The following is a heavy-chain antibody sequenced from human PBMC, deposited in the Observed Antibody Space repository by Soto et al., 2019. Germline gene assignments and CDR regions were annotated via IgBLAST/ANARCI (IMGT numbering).Heavy chain of an antibody. J-gene: IGHJ3*02. CDR3: ARDRRAYDFWEGRYFDI. D-gene: IGHD3-3*01. Sequence: GPVRSSETLSITCTVSGDSVSSGSYRWTWIRQPPGKGLEYIGSIYYTGSTNYNPSLKSRVTISVDTSKNQFSLKLSFVTAADTAVYYCARDRRAYDFWEGRYFDIWGKGTMVTVSS. CDR1: GDSVSSGSYR. CDR2: IYYTGST. V-gene: IGHV4-61*01.